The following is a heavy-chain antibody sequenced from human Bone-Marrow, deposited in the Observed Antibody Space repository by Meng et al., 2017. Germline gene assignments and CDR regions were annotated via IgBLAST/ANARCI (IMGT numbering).Heavy chain of an antibody. CDR2: IYYSGST. J-gene: IGHJ4*02. Sequence: SETLSLTCTVSGGSISSSSYYWGWLRQPPGKGLEWIGSIYYSGSTYYNPSLKSRVTISVDTSKNQFSLKLSSVTAADTAVYYCARDLVEQLAPTGADYWGQGTLVTVSS. V-gene: IGHV4-39*07. CDR1: GGSISSSSYY. CDR3: ARDLVEQLAPTGADY. D-gene: IGHD6-13*01.